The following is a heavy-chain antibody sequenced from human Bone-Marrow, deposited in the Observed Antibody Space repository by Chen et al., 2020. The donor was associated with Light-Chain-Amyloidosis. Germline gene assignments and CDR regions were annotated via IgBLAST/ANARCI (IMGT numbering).Heavy chain of an antibody. V-gene: IGHV4-59*01. Sequence: LGGSISGYYWSWIRQPPGKGLEWIGLIYHTGSTNYNPSLRSRVTMSVDTSKNQFSLKLSSVAAADTALYYCARFEGGATLETFHIWGQGAMVTVSS. CDR3: ARFEGGATLETFHI. CDR1: GGSISGYY. D-gene: IGHD1-26*01. CDR2: IYHTGST. J-gene: IGHJ3*02.